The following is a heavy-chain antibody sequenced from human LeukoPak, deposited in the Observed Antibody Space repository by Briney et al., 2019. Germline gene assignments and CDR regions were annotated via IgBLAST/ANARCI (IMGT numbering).Heavy chain of an antibody. CDR1: GFAFSSYS. CDR2: ISNSSATI. CDR3: ARGVQEGFLEWVGDY. J-gene: IGHJ4*02. V-gene: IGHV3-48*01. Sequence: GGSLRLSCAASGFAFSSYSMNWVRQAPWKGLEWVSHISNSSATIYNADSVKGRFTISRDNAKNSVYLQMNSLRAEDTAVYYCARGVQEGFLEWVGDYWGQGTLVTVSS. D-gene: IGHD3-3*01.